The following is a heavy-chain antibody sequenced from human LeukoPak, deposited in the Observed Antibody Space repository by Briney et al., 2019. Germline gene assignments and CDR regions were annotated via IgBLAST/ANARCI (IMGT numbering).Heavy chain of an antibody. J-gene: IGHJ5*02. D-gene: IGHD3-3*01. Sequence: SETLSLTCTVSGGSISSSSYYWGWIRQPPGKGLERIGSIYYSGSTYYNPSLKSRVTISVDTSKNQFSLKLSSVTAADTAVYYCASGPGYYDFWSGYPRLNWFDPWGQGTLVTVSS. V-gene: IGHV4-39*01. CDR2: IYYSGST. CDR1: GGSISSSSYY. CDR3: ASGPGYYDFWSGYPRLNWFDP.